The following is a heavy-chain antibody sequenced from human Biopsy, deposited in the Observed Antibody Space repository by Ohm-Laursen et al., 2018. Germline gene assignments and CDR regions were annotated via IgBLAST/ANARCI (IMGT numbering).Heavy chain of an antibody. V-gene: IGHV4-59*01. CDR3: ARDRGYYSDRTVPGYFDL. D-gene: IGHD3-22*01. CDR2: VYYTGST. J-gene: IGHJ2*01. Sequence: SETLSLTCTVSGDSISSYYWSWIRQPPGQGLVWIGYVYYTGSTDYNTSLQSRVTISVDTSKNLFSLRSRSVTPADTAIYCARDRGYYSDRTVPGYFDLWGRGTLVTVSS. CDR1: GDSISSYY.